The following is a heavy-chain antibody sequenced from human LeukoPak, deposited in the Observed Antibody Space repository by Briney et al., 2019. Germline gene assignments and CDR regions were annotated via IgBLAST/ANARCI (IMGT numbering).Heavy chain of an antibody. D-gene: IGHD3-22*01. J-gene: IGHJ4*02. CDR1: GYTFTGYY. CDR3: ARDYMDYYDSSGYVTFDC. CDR2: VNPNSGGT. Sequence: ASVKVSCKASGYTFTGYYMHWVRQAPGQGLEWMEWVNPNSGGTNYAQKFQGRVTMTRDTSISTAYMELSRLRSDDTAVYYCARDYMDYYDSSGYVTFDCWGQGTLVTVSS. V-gene: IGHV1-2*02.